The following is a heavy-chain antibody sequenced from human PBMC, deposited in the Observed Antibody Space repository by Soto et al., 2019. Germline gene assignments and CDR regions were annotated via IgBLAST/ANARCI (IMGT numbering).Heavy chain of an antibody. Sequence: QVQLQESGPGLVKPSQTLSLTCTVSGGSISSGGYYWSWIRQHPGKGLEWIGYIYYSGSTYYNPSLKSRVTITVDTSKIQFSLKLSSVTAADTAVYYCARITYYYGSGSYRWFDPWGQGTLVTVSS. D-gene: IGHD3-10*01. CDR1: GGSISSGGYY. CDR3: ARITYYYGSGSYRWFDP. J-gene: IGHJ5*02. CDR2: IYYSGST. V-gene: IGHV4-31*03.